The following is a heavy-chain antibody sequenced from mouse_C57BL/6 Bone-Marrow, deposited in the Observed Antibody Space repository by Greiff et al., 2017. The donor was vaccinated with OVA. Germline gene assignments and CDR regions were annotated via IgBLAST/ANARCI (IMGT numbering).Heavy chain of an antibody. CDR2: IWGDGST. D-gene: IGHD2-4*01. Sequence: VKLVESGPGLVAPSQSLSIPCTVSGFSLTSYGVSWVRQPPGKGLEWLGVIWGDGSTHYHSALISSLSISKDNSKSQVFLKLNSLQTDDTATYYCAKGGLRGAMDYWGQGTSVTVSS. V-gene: IGHV2-3*01. CDR1: GFSLTSYG. J-gene: IGHJ4*01. CDR3: AKGGLRGAMDY.